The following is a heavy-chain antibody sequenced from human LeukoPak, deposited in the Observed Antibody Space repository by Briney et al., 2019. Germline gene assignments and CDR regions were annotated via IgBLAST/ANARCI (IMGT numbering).Heavy chain of an antibody. CDR1: GFTFRSNT. J-gene: IGHJ4*02. Sequence: GGSLRLSCAASGFTFRSNTMNWVRQAPGKGLEWVSYITSGSSSIYYADSVKGRFIISRDNAKNSLYLQMNSLRAEDTAVYYCAKWKYSNSGTDDYWGQGTLVTVSS. CDR2: ITSGSSSI. V-gene: IGHV3-48*01. D-gene: IGHD6-6*01. CDR3: AKWKYSNSGTDDY.